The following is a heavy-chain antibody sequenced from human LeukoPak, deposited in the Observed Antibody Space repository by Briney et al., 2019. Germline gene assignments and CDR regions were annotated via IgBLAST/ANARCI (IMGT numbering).Heavy chain of an antibody. J-gene: IGHJ4*02. CDR3: ARDLYGVSHDD. D-gene: IGHD4-17*01. CDR1: GFTVSSNY. V-gene: IGHV3-53*01. Sequence: GGSLRLSCAASGFTVSSNYMSWLRQAPGKGLEWVSVIYSSGMTYYPDSVKGRFTISRDNSKNTLYLHMNSLRAEDTAVYYGARDLYGVSHDDRGQGTLVTVGS. CDR2: IYSSGMT.